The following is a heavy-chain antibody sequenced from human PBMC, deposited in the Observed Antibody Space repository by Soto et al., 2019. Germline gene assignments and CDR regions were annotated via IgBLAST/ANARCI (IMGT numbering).Heavy chain of an antibody. CDR3: ARGLEAAAGPY. D-gene: IGHD6-13*01. Sequence: PGGSLRLSCAASGFTFSSYVMNWVRQAPGKGLEWVSYISSSGSTIYYADSVKGRFTISRDNAKNSLYLQMNSLRAEDTAVYYCARGLEAAAGPYWGQGTLVTVSS. CDR1: GFTFSSYV. V-gene: IGHV3-48*03. CDR2: ISSSGSTI. J-gene: IGHJ4*02.